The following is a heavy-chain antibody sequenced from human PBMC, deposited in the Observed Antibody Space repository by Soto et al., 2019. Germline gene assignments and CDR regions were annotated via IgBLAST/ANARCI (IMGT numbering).Heavy chain of an antibody. D-gene: IGHD1-1*01. CDR1: GYTFTSYD. CDR3: ARQVHPGYVSE. J-gene: IGHJ4*02. CDR2: INPTSEYT. V-gene: IGHV1-8*01. Sequence: ASGKVSCKASGYTFTSYDINWVRQAPGQGLEWVGWINPTSEYTAHAQKFQGRVTLTREISTATAYMELSSLTSEDTAVYFCARQVHPGYVSEWGPGTQVTVSS.